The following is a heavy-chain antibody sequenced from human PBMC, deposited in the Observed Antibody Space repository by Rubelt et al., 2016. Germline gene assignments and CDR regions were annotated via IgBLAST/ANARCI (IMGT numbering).Heavy chain of an antibody. Sequence: QVQLQESGPGLVKPSETLSLTCTVSGYSISSGYHWGWIRQPPGKGLEYIAYIYYSGSSNYNPSLKSRVTISLDRTENHFSLKLSSVTAAYTAVYYCASSTVTNRYWYFDLWGRGTLVTVSS. CDR2: IYYSGSS. CDR3: ASSTVTNRYWYFDL. V-gene: IGHV4-61*03. CDR1: GYSISSGYH. D-gene: IGHD4-17*01. J-gene: IGHJ2*01.